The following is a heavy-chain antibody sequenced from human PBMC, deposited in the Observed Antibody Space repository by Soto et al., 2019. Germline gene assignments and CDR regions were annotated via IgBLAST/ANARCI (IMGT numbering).Heavy chain of an antibody. D-gene: IGHD2-2*01. CDR3: ARDGEGCDTTSCNTYGMDV. Sequence: VKVSCKASGYTFTNYGISWVRQAPGQGLEWMGWITGYNANTNYPQKLQGRVTMTTDTATSTAYMELRSLRFDDTAVYYCARDGEGCDTTSCNTYGMDVWGQGTTVTVSS. CDR1: GYTFTNYG. CDR2: ITGYNANT. V-gene: IGHV1-18*04. J-gene: IGHJ6*02.